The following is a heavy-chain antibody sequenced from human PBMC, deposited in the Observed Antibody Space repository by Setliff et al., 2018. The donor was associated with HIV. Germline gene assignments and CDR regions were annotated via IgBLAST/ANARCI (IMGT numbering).Heavy chain of an antibody. J-gene: IGHJ4*02. CDR2: IFYSGTT. V-gene: IGHV4-59*01. Sequence: PSETLSLTCTVSEGYITGYYWTWIRHPPGRGLEWIGYIFYSGTTKFNPSLKSRAAISVDSSNNQFSLKMTSVTAADTAVYFCARFNALLGSSTYYDYWGPGLLVTVSS. CDR1: EGYITGYY. D-gene: IGHD3-22*01. CDR3: ARFNALLGSSTYYDY.